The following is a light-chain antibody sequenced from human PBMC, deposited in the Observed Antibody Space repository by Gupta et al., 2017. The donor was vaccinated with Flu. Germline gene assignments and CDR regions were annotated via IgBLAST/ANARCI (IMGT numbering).Light chain of an antibody. CDR3: HDYNNLRS. Sequence: EIVITQSPATLSVSPVERATLSCRASQSVSSKLAWYQQKPGQAPRLIIYGASNRATGITDRFSGSGDRKEFTRTSSLRQYEDCEGYYVHDYNNLRSFGGGTXVEIK. V-gene: IGKV3-15*01. CDR2: GAS. CDR1: QSVSSK. J-gene: IGKJ4*01.